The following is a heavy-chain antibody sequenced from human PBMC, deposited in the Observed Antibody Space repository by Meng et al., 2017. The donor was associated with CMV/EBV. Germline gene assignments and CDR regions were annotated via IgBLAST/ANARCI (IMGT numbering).Heavy chain of an antibody. CDR2: INHSGNT. J-gene: IGHJ5*02. CDR1: GGSFSGHH. Sequence: QTLSLTCAVYGGSFSGHHWSWIRQPTGKGLEWTGEINHSGNTNYNPSHKSRVTIPVDTSKNQYSLKLSAVTAANTAVYYFASGGLYSRPYDPWGQGTLVTVSS. V-gene: IGHV4-34*01. CDR3: ASGGLYSRPYDP. D-gene: IGHD2-15*01.